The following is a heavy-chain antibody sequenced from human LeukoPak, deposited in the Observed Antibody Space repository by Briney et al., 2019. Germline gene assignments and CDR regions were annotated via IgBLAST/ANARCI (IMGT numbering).Heavy chain of an antibody. Sequence: SETLSLTCTVSGGSISSYYWSWIRQPAGKGLEWIGRIHTSGSTNYSPSLKSRVTMSVDTSKNQFSLKLSSVTAADTAVYYCASRVTTTITAITGTTSSFDYWGQGTLVTVSS. CDR3: ASRVTTTITAITGTTSSFDY. CDR2: IHTSGST. J-gene: IGHJ4*02. D-gene: IGHD1-20*01. CDR1: GGSISSYY. V-gene: IGHV4-4*07.